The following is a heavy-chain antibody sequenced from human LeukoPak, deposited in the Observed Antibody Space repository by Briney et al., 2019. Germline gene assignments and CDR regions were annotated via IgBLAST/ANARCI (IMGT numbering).Heavy chain of an antibody. V-gene: IGHV3-30*04. J-gene: IGHJ4*02. CDR1: GFTFSSYA. D-gene: IGHD3-10*01. Sequence: GGSLRLSCAASGFTFSSYAMHWVRQAPGKGLEGGAVISNDGNNKYYADSVKGRFTISRDNSKITPYLQMNSLRAEDTAVYYCATDRTYGSGSYPDYWGQGTLVTVSS. CDR3: ATDRTYGSGSYPDY. CDR2: ISNDGNNK.